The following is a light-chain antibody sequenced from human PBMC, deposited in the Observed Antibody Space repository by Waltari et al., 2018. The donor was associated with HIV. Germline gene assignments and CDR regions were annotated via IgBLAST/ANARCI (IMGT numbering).Light chain of an antibody. CDR1: SSNIGSTY. CDR3: AAWGDSLTSFV. Sequence: QSVLTQPPSASETPGQRVTISCSGRSSNIGSTYVYWYQHLPGTAPKLLIYRNNQRPSGVPDRFSGSKSGTSASLAISGLRSEDEADYYCAAWGDSLTSFVFGTGTKVTVL. CDR2: RNN. V-gene: IGLV1-47*01. J-gene: IGLJ1*01.